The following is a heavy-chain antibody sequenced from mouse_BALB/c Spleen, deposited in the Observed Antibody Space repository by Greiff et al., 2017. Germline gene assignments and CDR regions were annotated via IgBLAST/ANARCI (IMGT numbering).Heavy chain of an antibody. CDR2: ISSGGST. J-gene: IGHJ2*01. Sequence: EVQGVESGGGLVKPGGSLKLSCAASGFTFSSYAMSWVRQTSEKRLEWVASISSGGSTYYPDSVKGRFTISRDNARNILYLQMSSLRSEDTAMYYCARGEFYYFDYWGQGTTLTVSS. CDR3: ARGEFYYFDY. CDR1: GFTFSSYA. V-gene: IGHV5-6-5*01.